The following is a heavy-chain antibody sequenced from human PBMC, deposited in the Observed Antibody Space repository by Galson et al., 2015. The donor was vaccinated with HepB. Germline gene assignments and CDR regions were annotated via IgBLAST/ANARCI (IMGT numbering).Heavy chain of an antibody. V-gene: IGHV1-69*13. CDR3: AGYYGGHLGYFQH. CDR1: GGTFSSYA. Sequence: SVKVSCKASGGTFSSYAISRVRQAPGQGLEWMGGIIPIFGTANYAQKFQGRVTITADESTSTAYMELSSLRSEDTAVYYCAGYYGGHLGYFQHWGQGTLVTVSS. J-gene: IGHJ1*01. D-gene: IGHD4-23*01. CDR2: IIPIFGTA.